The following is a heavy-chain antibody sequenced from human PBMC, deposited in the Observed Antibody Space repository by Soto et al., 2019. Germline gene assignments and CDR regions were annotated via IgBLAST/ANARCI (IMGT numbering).Heavy chain of an antibody. CDR1: GGSISSGPYT. CDR2: IYHSGST. Sequence: LSLTCTVSGGSISSGPYTWSWIRQSPGKGLEWIGYIYHSGSTYYNPSFKSRVTISVDRSKNQFSLKLNSVTAADTAVYYCASLGVPSYYFDYWGQGTLVTVSS. D-gene: IGHD3-10*01. CDR3: ASLGVPSYYFDY. J-gene: IGHJ4*02. V-gene: IGHV4-30-2*06.